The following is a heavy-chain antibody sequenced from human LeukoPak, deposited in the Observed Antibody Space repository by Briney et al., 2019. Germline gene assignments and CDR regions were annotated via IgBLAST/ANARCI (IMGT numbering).Heavy chain of an antibody. V-gene: IGHV4-34*01. J-gene: IGHJ6*02. CDR1: GGSFSGYY. D-gene: IGHD3-3*01. Sequence: PSETLSLTCAVYGGSFSGYYWSWIRQPPGKGLEWIGEINHSGSTNYNPSLKSRVTISVDTSKNQFSLKLSSVTAADTAVYYRARGDSKLIWSGYYYYYGMDVWGQGTTVTVSS. CDR2: INHSGST. CDR3: ARGDSKLIWSGYYYYYGMDV.